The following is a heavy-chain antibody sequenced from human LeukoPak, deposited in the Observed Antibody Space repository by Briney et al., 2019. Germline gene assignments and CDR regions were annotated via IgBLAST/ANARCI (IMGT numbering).Heavy chain of an antibody. CDR1: GFIFKDYT. Sequence: GGSLRLSCAASGFIFKDYTMNWVRQSPGKGLQWVSLISFGSSYISCADSLKGRFTVSRDDAKSSVYLEMTSLRAEDTAVYYCARASTDYSVTDGFDTWGPGTLVTASS. CDR3: ARASTDYSVTDGFDT. V-gene: IGHV3-21*01. D-gene: IGHD4-11*01. CDR2: ISFGSSYI. J-gene: IGHJ5*02.